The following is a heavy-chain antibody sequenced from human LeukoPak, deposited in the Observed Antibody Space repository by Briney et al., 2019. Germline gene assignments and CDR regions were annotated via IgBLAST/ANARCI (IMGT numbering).Heavy chain of an antibody. CDR1: GGSINDYY. D-gene: IGHD3-3*01. V-gene: IGHV4-59*03. CDR3: AKVFGGAVTSNCFDP. CDR2: ISNSGTT. J-gene: IGHJ5*02. Sequence: SETLSLTCTVSGGSINDYYWTWIRQAPGKGLEWLGYISNSGTTDYNPSLKSRVTMSVDTSKNEFSLKVTSVTAADTATYYCAKVFGGAVTSNCFDPWGRGTLVTSS.